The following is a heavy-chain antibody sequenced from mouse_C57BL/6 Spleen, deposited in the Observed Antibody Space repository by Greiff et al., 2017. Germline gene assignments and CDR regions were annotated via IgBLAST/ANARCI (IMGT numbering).Heavy chain of an antibody. D-gene: IGHD2-2*01. CDR1: GYTFTAYN. Sequence: EVQLQQSGPELVKPGASVKIPCKAYGYTFTAYNMDWVKKIHGKSLEWIGASNPNNGGTIYNQKFKGKATLTVDKSSSTGYMKLRSLASEDTAIYCCARYYGYDAAWFAYGGQGTLVTVSA. J-gene: IGHJ3*01. CDR3: ARYYGYDAAWFAY. V-gene: IGHV1-18*01. CDR2: SNPNNGGT.